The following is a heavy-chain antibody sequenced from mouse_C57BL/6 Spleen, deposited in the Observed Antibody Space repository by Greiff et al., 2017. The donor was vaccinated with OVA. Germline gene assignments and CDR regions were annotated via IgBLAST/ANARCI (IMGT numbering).Heavy chain of an antibody. J-gene: IGHJ1*03. Sequence: DVQLQESEGGLVQPGSSMKLSCTASGFTFSDYYMAWVRQVPEKGLEWVANINYDGSSTYYLDSLKSRFIISRDNAKNILYLQMSSLKSEDTATYYCARDSRYGDWYFDVWGTGTTVTVSS. V-gene: IGHV5-16*01. CDR1: GFTFSDYY. CDR3: ARDSRYGDWYFDV. D-gene: IGHD1-1*01. CDR2: INYDGSST.